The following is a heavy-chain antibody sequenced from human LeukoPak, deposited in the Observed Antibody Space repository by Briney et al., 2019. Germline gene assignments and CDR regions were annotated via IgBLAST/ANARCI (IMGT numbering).Heavy chain of an antibody. D-gene: IGHD1-14*01. Sequence: PGGSLRLSCAASGFTFSTYSMTWVRQAPGKGLEWVPYIGSSSTPIYYTDSVKGRFTISRDNAKNSLYLQMSSLRAEDTAVYYCAKPWGEDGTWGAFDIWGQATMVTVSS. CDR3: AKPWGEDGTWGAFDI. V-gene: IGHV3-48*04. J-gene: IGHJ3*02. CDR2: IGSSSTPI. CDR1: GFTFSTYS.